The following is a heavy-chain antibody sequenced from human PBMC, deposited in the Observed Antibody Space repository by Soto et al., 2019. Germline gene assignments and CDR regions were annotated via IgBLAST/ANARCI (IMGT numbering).Heavy chain of an antibody. D-gene: IGHD2-15*01. CDR1: GGSISSGGYY. CDR2: IYYSGST. CDR3: ARAPTGYCSGGSCYFDY. Sequence: QVQLQESGPGLVKPSQTLSLTCTVSGGSISSGGYYWSWIRQHPGKGLEWIGYIYYSGSTYYNPSLKSRVTRSVDTSKNQFSLKLSSVTAADTAVYYCARAPTGYCSGGSCYFDYWGQGTLVTVSS. V-gene: IGHV4-31*03. J-gene: IGHJ4*02.